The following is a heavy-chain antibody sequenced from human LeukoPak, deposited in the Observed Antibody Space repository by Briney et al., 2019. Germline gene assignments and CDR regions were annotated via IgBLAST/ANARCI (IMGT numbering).Heavy chain of an antibody. V-gene: IGHV3-30*02. J-gene: IGHJ2*01. Sequence: GGSLRLSCAASGFTFSSYGMHWVRQAPGKGLEWVAFIRYDGSNKYYADSVKGRFTISRDNSKNTLYLQMNSLRTEDAAVYYCARSYYYDTAWYFDLWGRGTLVTVSS. D-gene: IGHD3-22*01. CDR2: IRYDGSNK. CDR1: GFTFSSYG. CDR3: ARSYYYDTAWYFDL.